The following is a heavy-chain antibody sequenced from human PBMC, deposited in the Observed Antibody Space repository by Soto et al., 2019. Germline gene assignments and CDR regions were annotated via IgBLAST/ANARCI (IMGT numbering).Heavy chain of an antibody. CDR2: IYPSDSDT. V-gene: IGHV5-51*01. J-gene: IGHJ5*02. Sequence: GESLKISCKCSGSAFSSNWLAWGRQIPVKGLEWMGIIYPSDSDTRYSPSFQGQVTISVDKSITTAYLQCSSLKASYTAMYSCARGYCTATICDPWFDPWGQGILVTVSS. D-gene: IGHD2-8*02. CDR3: ARGYCTATICDPWFDP. CDR1: GSAFSSNW.